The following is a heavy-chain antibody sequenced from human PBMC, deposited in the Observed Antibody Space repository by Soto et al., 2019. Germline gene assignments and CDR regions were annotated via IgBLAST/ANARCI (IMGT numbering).Heavy chain of an antibody. V-gene: IGHV3-23*01. CDR1: GFTFSSYA. J-gene: IGHJ6*02. D-gene: IGHD6-13*01. CDR3: AKEIAAAGAYGMDV. CDR2: ISGSGGST. Sequence: VGSLRLSCAASGFTFSSYAMSWVRQAPGKGLEWVSAISGSGGSTYYADSVKGRFTISRDNSKNTLYLQMNSLRAEDTAVYYCAKEIAAAGAYGMDVWGQGTTVTVSS.